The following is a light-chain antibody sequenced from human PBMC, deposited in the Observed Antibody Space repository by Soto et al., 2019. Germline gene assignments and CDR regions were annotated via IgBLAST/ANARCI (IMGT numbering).Light chain of an antibody. CDR2: WAS. CDR1: QSVLYSSNNKNY. CDR3: QQYYSTPLT. Sequence: DIVRTQSPDSLAVSLGEGATINCKSSQSVLYSSNNKNYLAWYQQKPGQPPKLLIYWASTRESGVPDRFSGSGSGTDFTLTISSLQAEDVAVYYCQQYYSTPLTFGGGTKVEIK. V-gene: IGKV4-1*01. J-gene: IGKJ4*01.